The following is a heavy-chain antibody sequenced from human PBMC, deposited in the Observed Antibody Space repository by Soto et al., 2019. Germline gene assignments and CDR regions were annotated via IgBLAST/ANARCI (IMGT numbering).Heavy chain of an antibody. Sequence: QVQLVESGGGVVQPGRSLRLSCAASGFMFNAYGMHWVRQAPGKGLEWVAVISFDGRNQYYEESVKGRFTISRDNSKNTLYLQMNRLRAEDTAVYFCVKAGTMAGTGTTPRSFDIWGRGTMVTVSS. CDR3: VKAGTMAGTGTTPRSFDI. V-gene: IGHV3-30*18. D-gene: IGHD1-1*01. J-gene: IGHJ3*02. CDR2: ISFDGRNQ. CDR1: GFMFNAYG.